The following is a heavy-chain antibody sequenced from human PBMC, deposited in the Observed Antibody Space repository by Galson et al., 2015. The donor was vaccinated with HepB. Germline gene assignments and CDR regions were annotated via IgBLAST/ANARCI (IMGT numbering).Heavy chain of an antibody. J-gene: IGHJ5*02. D-gene: IGHD3-10*01. CDR1: GGTFSSYA. V-gene: IGHV1-69*13. Sequence: SVKVSCKASGGTFSSYAISWVRQAPGQGLEWMGGIIPIFGTANYAQKFQGRVTITADESTSTAYMELSSLRSEDTAVYYCARSGYYGSGTYYSDGGNWFDPWGQGTLVTVSS. CDR2: IIPIFGTA. CDR3: ARSGYYGSGTYYSDGGNWFDP.